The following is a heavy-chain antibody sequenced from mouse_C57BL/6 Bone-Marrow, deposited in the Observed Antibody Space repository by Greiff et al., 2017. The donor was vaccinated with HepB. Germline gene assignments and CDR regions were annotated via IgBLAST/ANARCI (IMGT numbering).Heavy chain of an antibody. D-gene: IGHD2-4*01. Sequence: EVQGVESGGGLVQPGGSLKLSCAASGFTFSDYYMYWVRQTPEKRLEWVAYISNGGGSTYYPDTVKGRFTISRDNAKNTLYLQMSRLKSEDTAMYYCARHSSIYYDYGYAMDYWGQGTSVTVSS. J-gene: IGHJ4*01. CDR3: ARHSSIYYDYGYAMDY. CDR2: ISNGGGST. CDR1: GFTFSDYY. V-gene: IGHV5-12*01.